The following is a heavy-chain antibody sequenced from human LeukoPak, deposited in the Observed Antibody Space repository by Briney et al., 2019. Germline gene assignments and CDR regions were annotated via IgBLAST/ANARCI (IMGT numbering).Heavy chain of an antibody. J-gene: IGHJ4*02. CDR2: ISGSGDNT. D-gene: IGHD2-21*02. Sequence: GGSLRLSCAASGFTFSNYAMSWVRQAPGKGLEWVSAISGSGDNTYYADSVKGRFTVSRDNSKNTLYVQMKSLRAEDTAVYYCAKDFVVVPGNVTYFDYWGQGTLVTVSS. V-gene: IGHV3-23*01. CDR1: GFTFSNYA. CDR3: AKDFVVVPGNVTYFDY.